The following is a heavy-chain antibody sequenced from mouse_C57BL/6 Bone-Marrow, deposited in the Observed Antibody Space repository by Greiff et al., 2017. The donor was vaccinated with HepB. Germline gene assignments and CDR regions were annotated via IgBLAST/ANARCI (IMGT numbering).Heavy chain of an antibody. CDR2: IYPGDGDT. D-gene: IGHD1-1*01. J-gene: IGHJ1*03. CDR1: GYAFSSYW. V-gene: IGHV1-80*01. CDR3: ARSGNYGSSYSYWYFDV. Sequence: QVQLQQSGAELVKPGASVKISCKASGYAFSSYWMNWVKQRPGKGLEWIGQIYPGDGDTNYNGKFKGKATLTADKSSSTAYMQLSSLTSEDSAVYFCARSGNYGSSYSYWYFDVWGTGTTVTVSS.